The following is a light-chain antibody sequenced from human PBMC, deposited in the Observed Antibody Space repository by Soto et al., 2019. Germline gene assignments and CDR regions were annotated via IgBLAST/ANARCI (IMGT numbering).Light chain of an antibody. J-gene: IGKJ1*01. V-gene: IGKV4-1*01. CDR3: QQYYSTPWT. CDR2: WAS. CDR1: QNDLYSSNNKNY. Sequence: DIVMTQSPDSLAVSLGERATSNCKSSQNDLYSSNNKNYLAWYQQKLGQPPKLLIRWASTRESGVPDRFSGSGSGTDFTLTISSLQAEDVAVYYCQQYYSTPWTFGQGTKVDIK.